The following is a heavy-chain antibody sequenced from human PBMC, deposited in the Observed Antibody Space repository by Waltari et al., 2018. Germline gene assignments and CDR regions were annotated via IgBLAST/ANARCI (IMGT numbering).Heavy chain of an antibody. J-gene: IGHJ4*02. V-gene: IGHV7-4-1*02. CDR2: INTKTGNP. D-gene: IGHD3-16*01. Sequence: QVQLVQSGSELKKPGASVKVSCKASGYIFTNYAMNWVRQAPGQGLEWMGWINTKTGNPTYAQGFRGRFVCSLDTSVSTASLQISSLKAEDTAVYYGARGIQLWGRGSWYFDNWGQGTLVTVSS. CDR3: ARGIQLWGRGSWYFDN. CDR1: GYIFTNYA.